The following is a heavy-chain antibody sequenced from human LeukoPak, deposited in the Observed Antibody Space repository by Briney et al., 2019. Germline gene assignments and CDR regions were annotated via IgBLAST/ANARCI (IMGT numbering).Heavy chain of an antibody. CDR2: ISGSGGST. Sequence: GGSLRRSCAASGFTFSIYAMSWVRQAPGKGLEWVSVISGSGGSTYYADSAKGRFTISRDNSKNTPYLQMNSLRAEDTAVYYCARYGDYGWGYWGQGTLVTVSS. V-gene: IGHV3-23*01. CDR1: GFTFSIYA. J-gene: IGHJ4*02. D-gene: IGHD4-17*01. CDR3: ARYGDYGWGY.